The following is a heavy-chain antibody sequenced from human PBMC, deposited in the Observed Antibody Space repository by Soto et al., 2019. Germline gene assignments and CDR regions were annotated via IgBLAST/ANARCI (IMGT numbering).Heavy chain of an antibody. V-gene: IGHV1-2*02. J-gene: IGHJ4*02. Sequence: ASVKVSCKASGYTFTGHYIHWVRQAPEQGPEWMGEIGPESGATRYAQRFQGRVTMTRDMSITTVYMELNNLSPDDTAVYYCAKGLELQIFAYLTFDYWGQGTLVTVSS. D-gene: IGHD1-7*01. CDR3: AKGLELQIFAYLTFDY. CDR1: GYTFTGHY. CDR2: IGPESGAT.